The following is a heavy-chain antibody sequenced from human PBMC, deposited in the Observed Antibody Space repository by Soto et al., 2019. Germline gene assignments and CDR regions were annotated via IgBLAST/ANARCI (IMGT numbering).Heavy chain of an antibody. D-gene: IGHD3-10*01. J-gene: IGHJ4*02. CDR3: ARYGSTMVRGVIPGEY. CDR2: ISSSGSTI. CDR1: GFTFSDYY. Sequence: GGSLRLSCAASGFTFSDYYMSWIRQAPGKGLEWVSYISSSGSTIYYADSVKGRFTISRDNAKNSLYLQMNSLRAEDTAVYYCARYGSTMVRGVIPGEYWRQGTLVTVSS. V-gene: IGHV3-11*01.